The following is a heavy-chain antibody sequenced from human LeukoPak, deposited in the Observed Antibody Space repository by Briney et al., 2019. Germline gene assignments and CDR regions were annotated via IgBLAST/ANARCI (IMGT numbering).Heavy chain of an antibody. V-gene: IGHV1-2*02. CDR3: ARDYYDSSPLGY. CDR2: INPNSGGT. Sequence: ASVKVSCKASGYTFTSYYMHWVRQAPGQGLEWMGWINPNSGGTNYAQKFQGRVTMTRDTSISTAYMELSRLRSDDTAVYYCARDYYDSSPLGYWGQGTLVTVSS. D-gene: IGHD3-22*01. J-gene: IGHJ4*02. CDR1: GYTFTSYY.